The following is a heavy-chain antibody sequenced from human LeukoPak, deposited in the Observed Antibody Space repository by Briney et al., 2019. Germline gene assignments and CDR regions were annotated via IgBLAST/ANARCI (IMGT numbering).Heavy chain of an antibody. D-gene: IGHD5-18*01. Sequence: GESLKISGKGSGYSFTSYWIGWVRQMPGKGLEWMGIIYPGDSDTRNSPSFQGQVTISADKSITTAYLQWSSLKAPDTAMYYCARRDTAMGYFDYWGQGTLVTVSS. CDR1: GYSFTSYW. V-gene: IGHV5-51*01. CDR3: ARRDTAMGYFDY. J-gene: IGHJ4*02. CDR2: IYPGDSDT.